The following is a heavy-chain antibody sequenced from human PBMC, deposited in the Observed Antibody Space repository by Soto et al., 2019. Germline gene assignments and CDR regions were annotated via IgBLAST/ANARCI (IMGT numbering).Heavy chain of an antibody. D-gene: IGHD3-22*01. J-gene: IGHJ3*02. Sequence: QVQLVQSGAEVKKPGSSVKVSCNASGGTFSSYAISWVRQAPGQGLEWMGGIIPIFGTANYAQKFQGRVTITADESTSTAYMELSSLRSEDTAVYYCARSRVTYYYDRSAFDIWGQGTMVTVSS. CDR3: ARSRVTYYYDRSAFDI. CDR2: IIPIFGTA. CDR1: GGTFSSYA. V-gene: IGHV1-69*01.